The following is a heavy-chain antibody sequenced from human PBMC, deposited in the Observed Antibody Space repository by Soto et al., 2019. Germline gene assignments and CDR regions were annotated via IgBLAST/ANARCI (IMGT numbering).Heavy chain of an antibody. CDR1: GFTFSSYD. CDR3: ARGRSYSGYDFYYFDY. Sequence: GGSLRLSCAASGFTFSSYDMHWVRQATGKGLEWVSAIGTAGDTYYPGSVKGRFTISRENAKNSLYLQMNSLRAEDTAVYYCARGRSYSGYDFYYFDYWGQGTLVTVS. D-gene: IGHD5-12*01. V-gene: IGHV3-13*01. CDR2: IGTAGDT. J-gene: IGHJ4*02.